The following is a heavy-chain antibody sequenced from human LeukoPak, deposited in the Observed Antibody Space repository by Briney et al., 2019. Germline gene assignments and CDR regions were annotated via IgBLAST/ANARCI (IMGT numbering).Heavy chain of an antibody. D-gene: IGHD3-22*01. V-gene: IGHV1-18*01. Sequence: ASVKVSCKASGYTFTSYGISWVRQAPGQGLEWMGWISAYNGNTNYAQKLQGRVTMTTDTSTSTAYMELRSLRSDDTAVYYCASYRDYYDSSGYRDYWGQGTLVTVSS. CDR1: GYTFTSYG. CDR2: ISAYNGNT. J-gene: IGHJ4*02. CDR3: ASYRDYYDSSGYRDY.